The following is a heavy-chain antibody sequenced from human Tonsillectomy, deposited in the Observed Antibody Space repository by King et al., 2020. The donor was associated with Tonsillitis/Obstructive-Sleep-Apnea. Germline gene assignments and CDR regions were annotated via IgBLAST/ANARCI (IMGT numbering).Heavy chain of an antibody. J-gene: IGHJ4*02. D-gene: IGHD2-15*01. CDR3: AAGGYCSGGSCYIRFDY. V-gene: IGHV1-58*01. Sequence: QLVQSGPEVKKPGTSVKVSCKASGFTFTSSVVQWVRQARGQRLEWIGWIVVGSGNTNYAQKFQERVTITRDMSTSTAYMELSSLRSEDTAVYYCAAGGYCSGGSCYIRFDYWGQGTLVTVSS. CDR2: IVVGSGNT. CDR1: GFTFTSSV.